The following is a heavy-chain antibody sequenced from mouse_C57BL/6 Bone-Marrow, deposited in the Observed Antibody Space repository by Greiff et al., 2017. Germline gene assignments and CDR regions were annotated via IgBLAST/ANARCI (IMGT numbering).Heavy chain of an antibody. CDR1: GYTFTSYG. CDR3: ARGSGDYYDY. CDR2: IYPRSGNT. V-gene: IGHV1-81*01. J-gene: IGHJ2*01. Sequence: QVQLKQSGAELARPGASVKLSCKASGYTFTSYGISWVKQSTGQGLEWIGEIYPRSGNTYYNEKFKGKATLTADKSSSTAYMELRSLTSEDSAVYFCARGSGDYYDYAGQGTTLTVSS.